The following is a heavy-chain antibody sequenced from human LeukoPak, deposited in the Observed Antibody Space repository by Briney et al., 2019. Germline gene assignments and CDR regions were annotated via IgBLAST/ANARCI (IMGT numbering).Heavy chain of an antibody. V-gene: IGHV4-39*01. D-gene: IGHD2-8*01. CDR3: ARQMGFNYYYMDV. CDR2: IYYSGST. J-gene: IGHJ6*03. CDR1: GGSISSSSYY. Sequence: SETLSLTCTVSGGSISSSSYYWGWIRQPPGKGLEWIGSIYYSGSTYYNPSLKSRVTISVGTSKNQFSLKLSSVTAADTAVEFCARQMGFNYYYMDVWGKGTTVTVSS.